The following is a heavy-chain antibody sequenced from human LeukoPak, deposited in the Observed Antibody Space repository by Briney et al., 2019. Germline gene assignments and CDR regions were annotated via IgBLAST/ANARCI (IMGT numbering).Heavy chain of an antibody. CDR2: ITDSGDDT. CDR1: GFTFSTYA. D-gene: IGHD6-19*01. J-gene: IGHJ4*02. Sequence: GGSLRLSCAASGFTFSTYAVSWVRQAPGKGLEWVSSITDSGDDTYYPDSMKGRFTISRDNSYNTLFLQMNSLRAEDTAMYYCARDLRPGYSGGWYYFDYWGQGILVAVSS. V-gene: IGHV3-23*01. CDR3: ARDLRPGYSGGWYYFDY.